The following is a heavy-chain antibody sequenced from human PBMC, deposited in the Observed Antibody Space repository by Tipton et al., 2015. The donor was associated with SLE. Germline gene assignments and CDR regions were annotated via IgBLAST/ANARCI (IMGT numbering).Heavy chain of an antibody. J-gene: IGHJ6*02. D-gene: IGHD5-24*01. CDR3: ARDLGYGMDV. CDR2: IYHGGST. V-gene: IGHV4-59*06. Sequence: TLSLTCTVSGGSISSYYWSWIRQPPGKGLEWIGYIYHGGSTYYNPSLKSRITTSVDMSKNQFSLKLSSVTAADTAVYFCARDLGYGMDVWGPGTTVTVSS. CDR1: GGSISSYY.